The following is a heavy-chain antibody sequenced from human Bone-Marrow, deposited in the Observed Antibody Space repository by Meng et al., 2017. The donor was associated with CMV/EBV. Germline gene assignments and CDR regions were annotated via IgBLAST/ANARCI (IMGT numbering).Heavy chain of an antibody. V-gene: IGHV3-30*02. Sequence: GESLKISCAASGFTFSSYGMHWVRQAPGKGLEWVAFIRYDGSNKYYADSVKGRFTISRDNSKNTLYLQMNSLRAEDTAVYYCAKDSTVTPPYYYYYGMDVWGQGTTVTGSS. CDR3: AKDSTVTPPYYYYYGMDV. CDR1: GFTFSSYG. CDR2: IRYDGSNK. D-gene: IGHD4-11*01. J-gene: IGHJ6*01.